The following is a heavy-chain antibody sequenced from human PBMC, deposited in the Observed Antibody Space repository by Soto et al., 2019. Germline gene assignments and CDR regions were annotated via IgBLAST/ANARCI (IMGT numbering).Heavy chain of an antibody. CDR1: GCTLSAYT. D-gene: IGHD2-21*01. CDR2: ISSSSSYI. CDR3: ARHMDYFDW. V-gene: IGHV3-21*01. Sequence: GGSRRLSCAASGCTLSAYTMNWVRQTPGKGLEWVSSISSSSSYIYYADSVKGRFTISRDNAKNSLYLQMNSLTGEDTAVYYRARHMDYFDWWGQGT. J-gene: IGHJ4*02.